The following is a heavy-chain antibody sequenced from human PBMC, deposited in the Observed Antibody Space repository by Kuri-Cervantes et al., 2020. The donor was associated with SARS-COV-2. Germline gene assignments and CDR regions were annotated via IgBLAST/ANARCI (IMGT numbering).Heavy chain of an antibody. CDR2: IYYSGST. D-gene: IGHD3-22*01. Sequence: GSLRLSCTVSGGSISSSSYYWGWIRQPPGKGLEWIGSIYYSGSTYYNPSLKSRVTISVDTSKNQFSLKLSSVTAADRAVYYCARLVDGSSGYYYSFDYWGQGTLVTVSS. CDR1: GGSISSSSYY. CDR3: ARLVDGSSGYYYSFDY. J-gene: IGHJ4*02. V-gene: IGHV4-39*01.